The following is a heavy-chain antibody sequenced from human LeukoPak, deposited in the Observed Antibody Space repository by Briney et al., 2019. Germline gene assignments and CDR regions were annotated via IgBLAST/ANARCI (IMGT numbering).Heavy chain of an antibody. CDR1: GFTFSGYA. CDR2: ISGSGGNT. J-gene: IGHJ4*02. D-gene: IGHD6-13*01. Sequence: GGSLRLSCAAFGFTFSGYAMTWVRQGPGKGLEWVSIISGSGGNTYYADSVKGRFTISRDNSKNTLYLQMNSLRAEDTAVYYCAKDLQGSSWYSPDYWGQGTLVTVSS. V-gene: IGHV3-23*01. CDR3: AKDLQGSSWYSPDY.